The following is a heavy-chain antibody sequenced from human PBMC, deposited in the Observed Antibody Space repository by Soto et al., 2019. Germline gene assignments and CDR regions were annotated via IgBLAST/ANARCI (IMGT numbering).Heavy chain of an antibody. CDR3: ARDRYTSDYDYIWGSYRDTNWFDP. CDR2: IYYSGST. D-gene: IGHD3-16*02. CDR1: GGSISSGGYY. J-gene: IGHJ5*02. Sequence: SETLSLTCTVSGGSISSGGYYWSWIRQHPGKGQEWIGYIYYSGSTNYNPSLKSRVTISVDTSKNQFSLKLSSVTAADTAVYYCARDRYTSDYDYIWGSYRDTNWFDPWGQGTLVTVSS. V-gene: IGHV4-61*08.